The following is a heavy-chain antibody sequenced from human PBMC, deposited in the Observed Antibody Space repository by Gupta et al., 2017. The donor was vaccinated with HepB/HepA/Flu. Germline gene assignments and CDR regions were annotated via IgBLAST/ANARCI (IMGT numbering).Heavy chain of an antibody. Sequence: QVQLVESGGGVVRPGGSLRLSCAASGFHFSNYAMHWVRQAPGKGLDWVAAISYDGSNTYYGDSVKGRFTISRDNFKSKLDLQMKRLRAGDTALYVCASDSDQFVLRNVFAFCHHWGNGTQVTV. CDR1: GFHFSNYA. V-gene: IGHV3-30*03. D-gene: IGHD3-3*01. J-gene: IGHJ4*03. CDR3: ASDSDQFVLRNVFAFCHH. CDR2: ISYDGSNT.